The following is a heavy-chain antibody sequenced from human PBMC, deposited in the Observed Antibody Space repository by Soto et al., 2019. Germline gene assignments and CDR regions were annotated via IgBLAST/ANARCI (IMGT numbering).Heavy chain of an antibody. CDR3: AGQCQDEYDSSGYLAFDI. J-gene: IGHJ3*02. Sequence: QVQLVQSGAEVKKPGSSVKVSCKASGGTFSSYAISWVRQAPGQGLEWMGGIIPIFGTANYAQKFQGKVPITADGTTITAYMKLSSLGSEDTAVYYCAGQCQDEYDSSGYLAFDIWGQGTMVTVSS. CDR2: IIPIFGTA. V-gene: IGHV1-69*01. D-gene: IGHD3-22*01. CDR1: GGTFSSYA.